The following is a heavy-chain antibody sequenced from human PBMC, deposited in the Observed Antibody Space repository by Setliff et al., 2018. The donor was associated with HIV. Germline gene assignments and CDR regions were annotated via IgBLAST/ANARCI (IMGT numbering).Heavy chain of an antibody. CDR2: IYASDTT. CDR1: GGSVDIYH. V-gene: IGHV4-4*08. J-gene: IGHJ4*02. CDR3: ARQRGLRGYYGSNSLYYFDS. Sequence: SETLSLTCTVSGGSVDIYHLIWIRQPPGKGLECIGYIYASDTTHYNPSLEGRVTASIDSSKNQFSLKLSSVTAADTAVYYCARQRGLRGYYGSNSLYYFDSWGQGTLVTVSS. D-gene: IGHD3-10*01.